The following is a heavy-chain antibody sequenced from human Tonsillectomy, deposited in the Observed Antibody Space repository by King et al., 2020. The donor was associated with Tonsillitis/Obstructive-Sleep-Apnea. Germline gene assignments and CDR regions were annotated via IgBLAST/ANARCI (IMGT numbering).Heavy chain of an antibody. CDR2: IYPDDSDT. V-gene: IGHV5-51*01. CDR3: ARRRDGVVPAAIAGWFDP. J-gene: IGHJ5*02. CDR1: GYSFSEYW. Sequence: VQLVESGAEVKKPGESLKISCKGSGYSFSEYWIAWVRQMPGKGLEWMGIIYPDDSDTRYSPAFQGQVTMSVDKSISTDYLQWSSLKASDTAIYYCARRRDGVVPAAIAGWFDPWGQGTLVTVSS. D-gene: IGHD2-2*02.